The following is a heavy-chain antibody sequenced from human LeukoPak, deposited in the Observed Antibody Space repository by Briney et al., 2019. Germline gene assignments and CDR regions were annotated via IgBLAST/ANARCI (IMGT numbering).Heavy chain of an antibody. J-gene: IGHJ4*02. V-gene: IGHV3-33*01. D-gene: IGHD6-19*01. CDR1: GFTLSSYG. Sequence: GRSLRLSCAASGFTLSSYGMHWVRQAPGKGLEWVAVIWYDGSNKYYADSVKGRFTISRDNSKNTLYLQMNSLRAEDTAVYYCARGPHQLAVAGPFDYWGQGTLVTVSS. CDR3: ARGPHQLAVAGPFDY. CDR2: IWYDGSNK.